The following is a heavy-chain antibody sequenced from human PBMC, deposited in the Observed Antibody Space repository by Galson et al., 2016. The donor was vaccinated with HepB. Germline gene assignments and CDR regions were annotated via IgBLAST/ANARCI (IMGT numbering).Heavy chain of an antibody. V-gene: IGHV3-23*01. D-gene: IGHD3-22*01. Sequence: LEWVSAISGSGGSTYYADSAKGRFTISRDNSKNTLYLQMNSLRAEDTAVYYCAKGDYYDSSGYFPFDYWGQGTLVTVSS. CDR2: ISGSGGST. J-gene: IGHJ4*02. CDR3: AKGDYYDSSGYFPFDY.